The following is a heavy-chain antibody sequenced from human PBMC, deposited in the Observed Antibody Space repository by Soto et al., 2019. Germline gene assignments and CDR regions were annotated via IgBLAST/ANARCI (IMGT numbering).Heavy chain of an antibody. Sequence: QVQLVESGGGVVQPGRSLRLSCAASGFTFSSYAMHWVRKAPGKGLEWVAVISYDGSNKYYADSVKGRFTISRDNSKNTLYLQMNSLRAEDTAVYYCARGKNYRTRYYGMDVWGQGTTVTVSS. V-gene: IGHV3-30-3*01. CDR2: ISYDGSNK. CDR3: ARGKNYRTRYYGMDV. CDR1: GFTFSSYA. J-gene: IGHJ6*02. D-gene: IGHD4-4*01.